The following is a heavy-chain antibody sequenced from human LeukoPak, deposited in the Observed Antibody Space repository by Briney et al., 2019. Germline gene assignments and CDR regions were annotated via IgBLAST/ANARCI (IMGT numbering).Heavy chain of an antibody. CDR1: GYSISSGYY. CDR2: IYHSGST. V-gene: IGHV4-38-2*02. J-gene: IGHJ5*02. CDR3: ARVLWFGELSLGWFDP. D-gene: IGHD3-10*01. Sequence: SETLSLTCSVAGYSISSGYYWGWIRQPPGKGLEWIGSIYHSGSTYYNPSLKSRVTISVDTSKNQFSLKLSSVTAADTAVYYCARVLWFGELSLGWFDPWGQGTLVTVSS.